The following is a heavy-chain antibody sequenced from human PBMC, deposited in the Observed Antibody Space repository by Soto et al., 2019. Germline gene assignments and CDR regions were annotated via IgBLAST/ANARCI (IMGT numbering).Heavy chain of an antibody. CDR2: ISAYNGNT. CDR3: ATDPYYYDSSGYYYGGPALDY. D-gene: IGHD3-22*01. J-gene: IGHJ4*02. CDR1: GYTFTSYG. V-gene: IGHV1-18*01. Sequence: ASVKVSCKASGYTFTSYGISWVRQAPGQGLEWMGWISAYNGNTKYSQKFQGRVTMTEDTSTDTAYMELSSLRSEDTAVYYCATDPYYYDSSGYYYGGPALDYWGQGTLVTVSS.